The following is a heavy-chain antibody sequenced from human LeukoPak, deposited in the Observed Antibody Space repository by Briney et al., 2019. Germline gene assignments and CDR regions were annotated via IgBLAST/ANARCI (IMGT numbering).Heavy chain of an antibody. D-gene: IGHD3-3*01. V-gene: IGHV4-59*01. CDR2: IYYSGST. CDR3: AGGGGLFGVVISRYYYYMDV. J-gene: IGHJ6*03. Sequence: SETLSLTCTVSGGSISSYYWSWIRQPPGKGLEWIGYIYYSGSTNYNPSLKSRVTISVDTSKNQFSLKLSSVTAADTAVYYCAGGGGLFGVVISRYYYYMDVWGKGTTVTVSS. CDR1: GGSISSYY.